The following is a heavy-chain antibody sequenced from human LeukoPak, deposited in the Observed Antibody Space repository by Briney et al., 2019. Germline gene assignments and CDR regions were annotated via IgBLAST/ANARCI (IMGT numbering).Heavy chain of an antibody. D-gene: IGHD4-17*01. CDR1: GFTFDDYD. CDR2: INWNGGST. V-gene: IGHV3-20*04. J-gene: IGHJ1*01. Sequence: GGSLRLSCAASGFTFDDYDMSWVRQAPGKGLECVSGINWNGGSTGYADSVKGRFTISRDNAKNSLYLQMNSLRAEDTALYYCARDQFPNYGDYVGEYFQHWGQGTLVTVSS. CDR3: ARDQFPNYGDYVGEYFQH.